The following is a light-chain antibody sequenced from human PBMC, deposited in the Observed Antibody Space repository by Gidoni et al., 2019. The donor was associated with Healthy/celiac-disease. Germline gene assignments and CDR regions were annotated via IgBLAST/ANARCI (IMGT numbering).Light chain of an antibody. V-gene: IGKV1-39*01. CDR2: AAS. Sequence: IKMHQSPSSLSSSVGDRVTITCRASQSMSSYFNWYQQKPGKAPKLLIYAASSLQSVVPSRFSGSGSGTDFTLTISRLQPEDFATYYCQQSYSTPYSFGQGTKLEIK. CDR3: QQSYSTPYS. CDR1: QSMSSY. J-gene: IGKJ2*03.